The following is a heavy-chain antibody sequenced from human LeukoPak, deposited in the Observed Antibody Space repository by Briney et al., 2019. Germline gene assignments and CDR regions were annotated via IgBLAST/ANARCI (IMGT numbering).Heavy chain of an antibody. CDR1: GFTFSDYY. J-gene: IGHJ5*02. Sequence: AGGSLRLSCAASGFTFSDYYMSWIRQAPGKGLEWVSYISSSGSTIYYADSVKGRFTISRDNAKNSLYLRMNSLRAEDTAVYYCARSNVLLWFGELFPNNWFDPWGQGTLVTVSS. CDR3: ARSNVLLWFGELFPNNWFDP. D-gene: IGHD3-10*01. CDR2: ISSSGSTI. V-gene: IGHV3-11*04.